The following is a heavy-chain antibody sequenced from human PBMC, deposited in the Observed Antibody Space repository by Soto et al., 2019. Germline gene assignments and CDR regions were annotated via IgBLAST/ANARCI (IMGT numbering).Heavy chain of an antibody. CDR1: DGSISSYD. CDR3: ARLQSYYYYMDV. J-gene: IGHJ6*03. V-gene: IGHV4-59*08. CDR2: IYYSGST. Sequence: SENLSITFTVYDGSISSYDWSWIRQSPGKGLEWIGYIYYSGSTNYNPSLKSRVTISVDTSKNQFSLKLSSVTAADTAVYYCARLQSYYYYMDVWGKGTTVT.